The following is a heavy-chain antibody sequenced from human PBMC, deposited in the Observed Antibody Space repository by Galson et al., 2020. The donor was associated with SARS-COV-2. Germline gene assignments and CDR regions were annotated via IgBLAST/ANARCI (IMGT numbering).Heavy chain of an antibody. V-gene: IGHV5-51*03. D-gene: IGHD3-16*01. Sequence: GESLKISCKASGDNFANYWIGWVRQMPGKGPEWMGIIYPSDSNVIYSPSFQGQVTISADKSINTVYLQWSSLKVSDTAMYYCARREYHTFGMRGILDPWGQGTLVTVSS. CDR3: ARREYHTFGMRGILDP. CDR1: GDNFANYW. CDR2: IYPSDSNV. J-gene: IGHJ5*02.